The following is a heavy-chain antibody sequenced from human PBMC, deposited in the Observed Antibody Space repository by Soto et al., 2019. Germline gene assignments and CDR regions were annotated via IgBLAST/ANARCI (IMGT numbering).Heavy chain of an antibody. CDR2: IYHTGST. J-gene: IGHJ4*02. D-gene: IGHD1-1*01. Sequence: QVQLQESGPKLVKPSQTLSLTCSVSGGSISTVGHYWTWIRQPPGKGLEWIGSIYHTGSTYYSKSLRSRLTISVDTSNSQFSLRLSSVTAADTAVYYCARATGTLRSRNCDYWGQGSLVTVSS. CDR1: GGSISTVGHY. V-gene: IGHV4-31*03. CDR3: ARATGTLRSRNCDY.